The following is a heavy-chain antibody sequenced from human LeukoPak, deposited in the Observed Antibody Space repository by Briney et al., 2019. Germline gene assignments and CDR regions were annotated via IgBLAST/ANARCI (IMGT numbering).Heavy chain of an antibody. CDR1: GFSFRSYG. CDR2: IGSDGSKK. J-gene: IGHJ4*02. V-gene: IGHV3-30*18. CDR3: AKEIYYDSSAFFYY. Sequence: PGGSLRLSCAASGFSFRSYGIHWVRQAPGKGLEWVAVIGSDGSKKYYADSVKGRFTISRDNSKKTLYLQMKSLRTEDTAMYFCAKEIYYDSSAFFYYGGQGTLVTVP. D-gene: IGHD3-22*01.